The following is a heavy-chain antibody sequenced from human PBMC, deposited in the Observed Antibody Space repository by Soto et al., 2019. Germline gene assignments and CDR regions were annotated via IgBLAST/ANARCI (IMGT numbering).Heavy chain of an antibody. Sequence: EVQLVESGGGLVQPGGSLRLSCAASGFTFSSYSMNWVRQAPGKGLEWVSYISSSSSTIYYADSVKGRFTISRDNAKNSRDRQMSAVRDEDTAGYACAGDAPGVPVAGTSGGDYWGQGTLVTVSS. CDR1: GFTFSSYS. V-gene: IGHV3-48*02. J-gene: IGHJ4*02. CDR3: AGDAPGVPVAGTSGGDY. D-gene: IGHD3-10*01. CDR2: ISSSSSTI.